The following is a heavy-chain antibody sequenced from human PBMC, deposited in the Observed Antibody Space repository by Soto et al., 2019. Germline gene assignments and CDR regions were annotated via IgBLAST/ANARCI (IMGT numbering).Heavy chain of an antibody. CDR2: ISTESAGDIK. CDR1: GFTLANAW. CDR3: TTRIA. J-gene: IGHJ4*02. V-gene: IGHV3-15*01. Sequence: EVQLVESGGDLVKPGGSLTISCAASGFTLANAWMSWVRQAPGKGLEWVGRISTESAGDIKDYAAPVKGRFTVSRDDSKNTLYLQMDSRKTEDTGIYYCTTRIAGGQGTRVTVSS. D-gene: IGHD2-15*01.